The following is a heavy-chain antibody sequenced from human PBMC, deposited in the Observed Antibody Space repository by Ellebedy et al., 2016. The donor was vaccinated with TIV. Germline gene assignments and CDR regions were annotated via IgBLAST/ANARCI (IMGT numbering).Heavy chain of an antibody. CDR1: GFTFSSYA. Sequence: GESLKISCEVSGFTFSSYAMTWVRQAPGKGLEWVSTTSGSGGATYYADSVKGRFTISRDNSQRTLYLQMSSLRAEDTAVYYCAKEGGKYQVLYRLDFWGQGTLVTVSS. CDR2: TSGSGGAT. V-gene: IGHV3-23*01. D-gene: IGHD2-2*02. J-gene: IGHJ4*02. CDR3: AKEGGKYQVLYRLDF.